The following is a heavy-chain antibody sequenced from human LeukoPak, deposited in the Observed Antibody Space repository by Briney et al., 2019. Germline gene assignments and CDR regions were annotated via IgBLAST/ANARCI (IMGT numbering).Heavy chain of an antibody. Sequence: GSLMLSCAASGFSLSTYALSWVRQAPGGGLKWVAAISGSGDKTYHADSVKGRFTISKDNSENRLSLQMDSLRAEDTAVYFCAKDTTAWWYHRAYMNVWGKGTTVTVSS. V-gene: IGHV3-23*01. CDR3: AKDTTAWWYHRAYMNV. CDR2: ISGSGDKT. CDR1: GFSLSTYA. D-gene: IGHD2-15*01. J-gene: IGHJ6*03.